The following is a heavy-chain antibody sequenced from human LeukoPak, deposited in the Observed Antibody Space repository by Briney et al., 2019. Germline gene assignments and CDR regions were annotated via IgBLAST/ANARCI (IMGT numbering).Heavy chain of an antibody. Sequence: SVKVSCKASGGTFSSYAISWVRQAPGQGLEWMGGIIPIFGTANYAQKFQGRVTITADKSTSTAYMELSSLRSEDTAVYYCARGGGSCGYSYGCGYYYYYMDVWGKGTTVTVSS. CDR1: GGTFSSYA. D-gene: IGHD5-18*01. J-gene: IGHJ6*03. V-gene: IGHV1-69*06. CDR2: IIPIFGTA. CDR3: ARGGGSCGYSYGCGYYYYYMDV.